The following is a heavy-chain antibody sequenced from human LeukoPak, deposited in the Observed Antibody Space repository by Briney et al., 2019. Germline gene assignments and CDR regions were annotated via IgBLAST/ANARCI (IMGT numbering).Heavy chain of an antibody. D-gene: IGHD1-26*01. CDR3: ARHGEGGKKAFDL. V-gene: IGHV4-34*01. CDR2: INPSGGT. CDR1: DVSFSGYY. J-gene: IGHJ3*01. Sequence: PSETLSLTCVAYDVSFSGYYWSWVRQPPGMGLEWIGEINPSGGTGYSPSLKSRVTISKDPSKNHLSLKLTSVTSADTAVYFCARHGEGGKKAFDLWGKGTMVTVSS.